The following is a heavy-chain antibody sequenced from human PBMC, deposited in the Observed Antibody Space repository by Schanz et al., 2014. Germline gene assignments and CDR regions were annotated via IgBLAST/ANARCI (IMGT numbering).Heavy chain of an antibody. CDR1: GFVFRTFA. CDR2: ITGSGTTT. D-gene: IGHD3-22*01. CDR3: AKDGRLPYYGTGSDFDY. V-gene: IGHV3-23*01. Sequence: EVQLLESGGTVVQPGGSLRVSCAASGFVFRTFAMYWVRQAPGKGLEWVSAITGSGTTTYYADSVKGRFTISRDNSKNTLDLQMNSLRAEDTAIYYCAKDGRLPYYGTGSDFDYWGQGTLVAVSS. J-gene: IGHJ4*02.